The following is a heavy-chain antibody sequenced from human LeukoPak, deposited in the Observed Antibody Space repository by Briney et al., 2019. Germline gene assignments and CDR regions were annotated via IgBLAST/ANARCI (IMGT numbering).Heavy chain of an antibody. V-gene: IGHV4-39*02. D-gene: IGHD1-26*01. Sequence: PSETLSLTCTVSGGSISSSSYYWGWIRQPPGKGLEWIGSIYYSGSTYYNPSLKSRVTISVDTSKNQFSLKLSSVTAADTAVYYCARDSSGSYFPGHAFDIWGQGTMVTVSS. CDR2: IYYSGST. J-gene: IGHJ3*02. CDR1: GGSISSSSYY. CDR3: ARDSSGSYFPGHAFDI.